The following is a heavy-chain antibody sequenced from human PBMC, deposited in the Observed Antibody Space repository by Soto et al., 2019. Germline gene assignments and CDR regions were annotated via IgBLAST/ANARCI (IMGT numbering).Heavy chain of an antibody. CDR2: INQNGTEK. J-gene: IGHJ4*02. D-gene: IGHD1-1*01. Sequence: GGSLRLSCAASGFTFKWYWMTWVRQAPGKGPEWVANINQNGTEKFYVDAVKGRFTVSRDNAKNSLYLQMNSLRAEDTAVYYCAKHLSRWSKFDYWGRGTLVTFSS. CDR1: GFTFKWYW. CDR3: AKHLSRWSKFDY. V-gene: IGHV3-7*03.